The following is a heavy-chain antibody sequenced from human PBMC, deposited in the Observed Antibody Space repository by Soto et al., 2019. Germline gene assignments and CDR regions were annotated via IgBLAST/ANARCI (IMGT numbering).Heavy chain of an antibody. V-gene: IGHV4-30-4*01. J-gene: IGHJ4*02. CDR2: IYYSGST. D-gene: IGHD4-17*01. CDR1: GGSISSGDYY. CDR3: ASETRGYGDDRAHFDY. Sequence: SETLSLTCTVSGGSISSGDYYWSWIRQPPGKGLEWIGYIYYSGSTYYNPSLKSRVTISVDTSKNQFSLKLRSVTAADTAVYYCASETRGYGDDRAHFDYWGQGTLVTVSS.